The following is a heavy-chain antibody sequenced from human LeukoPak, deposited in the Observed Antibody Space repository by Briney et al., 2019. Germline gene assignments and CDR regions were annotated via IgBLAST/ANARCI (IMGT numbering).Heavy chain of an antibody. Sequence: GGSLRLSCAASGFTFNSYSMNWVRQAPGKGLEWVSYISSNSSTIYFADSVKGRFNISRDNGKNSLYLQMDNLSVEDTAVYYCTRAPKLGGYFSVDYWGQGTLVSVSP. CDR3: TRAPKLGGYFSVDY. J-gene: IGHJ4*02. D-gene: IGHD3-22*01. CDR2: ISSNSSTI. CDR1: GFTFNSYS. V-gene: IGHV3-48*04.